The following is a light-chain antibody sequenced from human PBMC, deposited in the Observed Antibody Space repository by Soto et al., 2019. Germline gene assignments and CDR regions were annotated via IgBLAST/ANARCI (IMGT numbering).Light chain of an antibody. V-gene: IGKV3D-20*02. Sequence: EIVLTQSPGTLSLSPGERATLSCRASQSVSSSHLAWYQHKPGQAPRLLIYAASSRATGSPDRFSGSGSGTDFTLTISSLEPEDFAVYYCQQRSNWPLTFGGGTKVDIK. CDR1: QSVSSSH. CDR2: AAS. CDR3: QQRSNWPLT. J-gene: IGKJ4*01.